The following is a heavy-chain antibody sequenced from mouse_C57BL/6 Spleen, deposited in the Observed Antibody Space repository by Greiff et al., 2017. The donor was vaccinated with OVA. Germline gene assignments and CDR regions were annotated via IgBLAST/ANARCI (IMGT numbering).Heavy chain of an antibody. CDR1: GYTFTSYW. V-gene: IGHV1-69*01. Sequence: QVQLQQPGAELVMPGASVKLSCKASGYTFTSYWLHWVKQRPGQGLEWIGEIDPSDSYTNYNQKFKGKSTLTVDKSSSTAYMQLSSVTSEDSAVYYCARGDYGSSHGYFDYWGQGTTLAVSS. CDR2: IDPSDSYT. CDR3: ARGDYGSSHGYFDY. J-gene: IGHJ2*01. D-gene: IGHD1-1*01.